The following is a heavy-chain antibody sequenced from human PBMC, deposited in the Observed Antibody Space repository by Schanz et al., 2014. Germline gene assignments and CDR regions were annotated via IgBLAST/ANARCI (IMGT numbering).Heavy chain of an antibody. CDR3: ASPSGYSDYGTYFDF. D-gene: IGHD5-12*01. V-gene: IGHV3-30*19. CDR2: ISNDGSIK. Sequence: QVQMVESGGGVVQPGRSLRLSCAASGFAFSVYGMHWVRQAPGKGPEWVALISNDGSIKYYADSVKGRFTISRDNSKNTLYLQMNSLRTEDTAVYYCASPSGYSDYGTYFDFWGQGTLVTVSS. CDR1: GFAFSVYG. J-gene: IGHJ4*02.